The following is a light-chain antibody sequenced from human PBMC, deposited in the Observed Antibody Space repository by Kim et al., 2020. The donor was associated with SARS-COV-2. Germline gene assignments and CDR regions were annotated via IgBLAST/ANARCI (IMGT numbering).Light chain of an antibody. CDR1: QSVSSSY. CDR2: GAY. Sequence: EIVLTQSPGTLSLSTGDRATLACRASQSVSSSYLAWYQQKPGQAPRLLIYGAYSRATGFPDRFSGSGSGTDFTLTISRLEPEDFAVYFCQQYGSTLTWTFGQGTRVDIK. V-gene: IGKV3-20*01. J-gene: IGKJ1*01. CDR3: QQYGSTLTWT.